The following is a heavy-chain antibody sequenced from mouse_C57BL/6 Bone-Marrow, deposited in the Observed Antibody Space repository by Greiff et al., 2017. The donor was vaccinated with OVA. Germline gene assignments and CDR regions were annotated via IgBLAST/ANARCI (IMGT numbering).Heavy chain of an antibody. CDR1: GYTFTDHT. D-gene: IGHD1-1*01. V-gene: IGHV1-78*01. Sequence: QVQLQQSDAELVKPGASVKISCKVSGYTFTDHTIHWMKQRPEQGLEWIGYIYPRDGSTKYNEKFKGKATLTADKSSSTAYMQLNSLTSEDSAVYFCARGYYYGSSPHYYAMDYWGQGTSVTVSS. CDR2: IYPRDGST. CDR3: ARGYYYGSSPHYYAMDY. J-gene: IGHJ4*01.